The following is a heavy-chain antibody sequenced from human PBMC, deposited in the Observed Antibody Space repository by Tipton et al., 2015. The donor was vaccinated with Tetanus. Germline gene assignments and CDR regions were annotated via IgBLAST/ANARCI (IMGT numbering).Heavy chain of an antibody. CDR3: ARANNEFPKKGPFDF. CDR1: GGSISTYY. D-gene: IGHD1-1*01. J-gene: IGHJ4*02. V-gene: IGHV4-59*01. CDR2: VYYTGST. Sequence: TLSLTCTVSGGSISTYYWSWIRQPPGKGLEWIGYVYYTGSTDYNPSLKSRVTISVDTSKSQFSLRLTSVTAADTAVYYCARANNEFPKKGPFDFWGQGALVIVSS.